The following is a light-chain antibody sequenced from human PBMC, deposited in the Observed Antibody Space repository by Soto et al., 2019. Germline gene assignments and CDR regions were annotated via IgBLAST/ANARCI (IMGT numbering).Light chain of an antibody. CDR3: QQFDNLPLT. V-gene: IGKV1-33*01. Sequence: DIQMTQSPSSLSASVGDRVTITCQASQDINNYLNWYQQKPGYAPKLLIYDASNLETGAPSRFSGSGSGTDFTFTISSLQPEDIATYYCQQFDNLPLTFGGGTKVDIK. CDR1: QDINNY. J-gene: IGKJ4*01. CDR2: DAS.